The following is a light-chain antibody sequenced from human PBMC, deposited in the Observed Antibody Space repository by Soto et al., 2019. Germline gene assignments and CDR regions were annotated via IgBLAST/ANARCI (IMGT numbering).Light chain of an antibody. CDR1: YSDVGAYTY. J-gene: IGLJ1*01. CDR3: SSYTTSSTYV. Sequence: QSALTQPASVSGSPGQSITISCTGTYSDVGAYTYVSWYQHHPGKAPKLMVSGVSNRPSGVSDRFSGSKSGNTASLTISGLQAEDEADYYCSSYTTSSTYVFGTGTKHTVL. V-gene: IGLV2-14*03. CDR2: GVS.